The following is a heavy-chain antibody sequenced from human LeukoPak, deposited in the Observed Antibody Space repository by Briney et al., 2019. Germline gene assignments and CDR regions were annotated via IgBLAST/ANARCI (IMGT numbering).Heavy chain of an antibody. V-gene: IGHV3-23*01. Sequence: GGSLRLSCAASGFTFSSHAMNWVRQAPGKGLEWVSAISGSGTSTYYADSVRGRFTISRDNSKNTLYLQMNSLRVEDTAVYFCARDPGAFPYFFDCWGQGTLVTVSS. CDR1: GFTFSSHA. D-gene: IGHD4/OR15-4a*01. J-gene: IGHJ4*02. CDR3: ARDPGAFPYFFDC. CDR2: ISGSGTST.